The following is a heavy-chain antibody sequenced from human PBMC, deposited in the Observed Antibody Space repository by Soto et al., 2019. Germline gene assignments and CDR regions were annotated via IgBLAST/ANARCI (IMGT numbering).Heavy chain of an antibody. CDR3: ATHYSSSPIGYIDY. Sequence: SETLSLTCTVSGGSISSYYWSWIRQPPGKGLEWIGYSYYSGSTNYNPSLKSRVTISVDTSKNQFSLKLSSVTAADTAVYYCATHYSSSPIGYIDYWGQGTLVTVSS. CDR2: SYYSGST. V-gene: IGHV4-59*08. J-gene: IGHJ4*02. D-gene: IGHD6-13*01. CDR1: GGSISSYY.